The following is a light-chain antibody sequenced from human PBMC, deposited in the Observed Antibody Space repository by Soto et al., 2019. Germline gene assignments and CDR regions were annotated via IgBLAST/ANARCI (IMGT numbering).Light chain of an antibody. CDR3: ATWDDSLSGHYV. V-gene: IGLV1-47*02. J-gene: IGLJ1*01. CDR2: SNN. CDR1: SSNIGSNY. Sequence: QSVLTQPPSASGTPGQRATISCSGSSSNIGSNYVCWYQHLPGTAPKLLIYSNNQRPSGVPDRFSGSKSGTSASLAISGLRSEDEADYYCATWDDSLSGHYVFGAGTKV.